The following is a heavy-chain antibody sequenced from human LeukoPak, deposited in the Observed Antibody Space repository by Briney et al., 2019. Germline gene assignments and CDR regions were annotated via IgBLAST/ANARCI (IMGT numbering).Heavy chain of an antibody. J-gene: IGHJ4*02. CDR1: GYSISSDYY. D-gene: IGHD3-16*01. Sequence: SETLSLTCTVSGYSISSDYYWGWIRQPPGKGLEWIGILYHSGSTYYSPSLSSRVTMSVDTSKNHFSLKLTSVTAADTAMYHCARIHSHAYSSYWGQGTLVTVSS. CDR3: ARIHSHAYSSY. V-gene: IGHV4-38-2*02. CDR2: LYHSGST.